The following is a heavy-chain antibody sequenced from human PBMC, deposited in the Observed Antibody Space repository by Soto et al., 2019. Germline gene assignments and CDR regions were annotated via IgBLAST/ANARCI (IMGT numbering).Heavy chain of an antibody. Sequence: EVQLLESGGGLVQPGGSLSLSCAASGITFSSYSISWVSQAPGKGLQRVSGFMTSGDGGTTYYADSVKGRFTISRDNSKNTLFLQMNSLRAEDTAIYYCAKKVNSGSGSQYFDYWGQGTLVTVSS. CDR2: FMTSGDGGTT. J-gene: IGHJ4*02. D-gene: IGHD3-10*01. CDR3: AKKVNSGSGSQYFDY. V-gene: IGHV3-23*01. CDR1: GITFSSYS.